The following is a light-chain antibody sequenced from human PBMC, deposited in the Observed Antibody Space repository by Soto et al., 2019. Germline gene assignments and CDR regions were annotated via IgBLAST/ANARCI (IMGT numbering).Light chain of an antibody. Sequence: DVQMTQSPYTLSASVGDRLTIICRASQSISSWLAWYQQKPGKAPKLLIYDASSLESGVPSRFSGSGSGTEFTLTISSLQPDDFATYYCQQYNSYPWTVGQGTKVDSK. V-gene: IGKV1-5*02. J-gene: IGKJ1*01. CDR3: QQYNSYPWT. CDR2: DAS. CDR1: QSISSW.